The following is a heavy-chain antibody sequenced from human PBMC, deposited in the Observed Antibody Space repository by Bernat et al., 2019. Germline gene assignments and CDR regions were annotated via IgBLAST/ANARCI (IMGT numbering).Heavy chain of an antibody. J-gene: IGHJ4*02. V-gene: IGHV3-33*01. CDR3: ARAYYYDSSGYRPAYYFDY. D-gene: IGHD3-22*01. Sequence: QVQLVGSGGGVVQSGRSLRLSCAASGFTFSSYGMHWVRQAPGKGLEWVAVIWYDGSNKYYADSVKGRFTISKDNSKNTLYLQMNSLRAEDTAVYYCARAYYYDSSGYRPAYYFDYWGQGTLVTVSS. CDR2: IWYDGSNK. CDR1: GFTFSSYG.